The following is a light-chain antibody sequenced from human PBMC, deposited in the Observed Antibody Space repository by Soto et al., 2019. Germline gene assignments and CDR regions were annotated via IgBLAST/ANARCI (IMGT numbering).Light chain of an antibody. V-gene: IGKV3-15*01. Sequence: EIVMAQSPATLSVSPGERATLSCRASQSVRSNLAWYQQKPGQAPRLLIYGASTRATVIPARFRGSGCGTEFTLTICSLQSEDFSVYYCHQYNNWLPFTFGQGTPLEIK. J-gene: IGKJ5*01. CDR3: HQYNNWLPFT. CDR2: GAS. CDR1: QSVRSN.